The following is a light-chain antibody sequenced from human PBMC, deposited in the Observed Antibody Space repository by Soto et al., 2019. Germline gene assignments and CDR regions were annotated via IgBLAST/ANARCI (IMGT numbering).Light chain of an antibody. CDR3: QTWGTGIQV. CDR2: LNSDGSH. CDR1: SGHSSYA. Sequence: QLVLTQSPSASASLGASVKLTCTLSSGHSSYAIAWHQKQSEKGPRYLMKLNSDGSHSKGDGIPDRFSGSSSGAERYLTISSLQSEDEADYYCQTWGTGIQVFGGGTKLNVL. J-gene: IGLJ2*01. V-gene: IGLV4-69*01.